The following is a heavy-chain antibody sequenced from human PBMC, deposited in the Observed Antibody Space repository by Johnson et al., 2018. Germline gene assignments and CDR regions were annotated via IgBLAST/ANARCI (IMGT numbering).Heavy chain of an antibody. J-gene: IGHJ3*02. D-gene: IGHD1-26*01. CDR2: ISSSSSVI. CDR3: VREYSGSSGRAFDI. Sequence: VQLVQSGGGLVQPGGSLRLSCAASGFTFSTYSMNWVRQAPGKGLEWVSYISSSSSVIYYADSVKGRFTISRDNAKNSLYLQMSSLRDEDTAVYYCVREYSGSSGRAFDIWGQGTMVTVSS. V-gene: IGHV3-48*02. CDR1: GFTFSTYS.